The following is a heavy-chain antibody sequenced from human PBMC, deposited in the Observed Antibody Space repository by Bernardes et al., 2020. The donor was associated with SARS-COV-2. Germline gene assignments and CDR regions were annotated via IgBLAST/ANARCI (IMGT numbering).Heavy chain of an antibody. CDR3: TTDLHDYGDLDY. V-gene: IGHV3-15*01. J-gene: IGHJ3*01. CDR2: IKHRTEGGTT. CDR1: GFTFTNAW. Sequence: GGSLRLSCAASGFTFTNAWMSWVRQAPGKGLEWIGRIKHRTEGGTTDYAAPVKGRFTISRDDSKNTLYLQMNSLKTEDTAVYYCTTDLHDYGDLDYWGPGTMVHVSS. D-gene: IGHD4-17*01.